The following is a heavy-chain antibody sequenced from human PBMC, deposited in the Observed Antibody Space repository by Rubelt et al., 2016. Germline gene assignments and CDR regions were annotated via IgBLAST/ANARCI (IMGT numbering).Heavy chain of an antibody. J-gene: IGHJ5*02. V-gene: IGHV4-39*07. CDR1: GGSISSSSYY. CDR2: IYHSGST. CDR3: ARDSSTSCCNWFDP. D-gene: IGHD2-2*01. Sequence: QLQLQESGPGLVKPSETLSLTCTVSGGSISSSSYYWGWIRQPPGKGLEWIGYIYHSGSTYYNPSLKSRVTISVDRSKNQFSLKLSAVTAADTAVYYCARDSSTSCCNWFDPWGQGTLVTVSS.